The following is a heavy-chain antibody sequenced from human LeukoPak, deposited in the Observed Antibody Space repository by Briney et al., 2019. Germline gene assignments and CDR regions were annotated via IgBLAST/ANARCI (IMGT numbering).Heavy chain of an antibody. CDR3: AKEIVPYGGKSNWDRGAFDI. CDR1: GFTFSDYY. CDR2: ISSSGSTI. Sequence: GGSLRLSCAASGFTFSDYYMSWIRQAPGKGLEWVSYISSSGSTIYYADSVKGRFTISRDNAKNSLYLQMNSLRAEDTAVYYCAKEIVPYGGKSNWDRGAFDIWGQGTMVTVSS. J-gene: IGHJ3*02. D-gene: IGHD4-17*01. V-gene: IGHV3-11*01.